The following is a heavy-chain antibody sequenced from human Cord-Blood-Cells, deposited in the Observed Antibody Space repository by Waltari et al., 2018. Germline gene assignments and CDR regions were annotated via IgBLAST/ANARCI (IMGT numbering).Heavy chain of an antibody. J-gene: IGHJ4*02. D-gene: IGHD6-6*01. CDR1: GGSFSGYY. V-gene: IGHV4-34*01. CDR2: INHSGST. Sequence: QVQLQQWGAGLLKPSETLSLTCAVYGGSFSGYYWSWIRQPPGKGLEWIGEINHSGSTNYNPSLKSRFTISVDTSKNQFSLKLSSVTAADTAVYYCARSCTGIAARPDYFDYWGQGTLVTVSS. CDR3: ARSCTGIAARPDYFDY.